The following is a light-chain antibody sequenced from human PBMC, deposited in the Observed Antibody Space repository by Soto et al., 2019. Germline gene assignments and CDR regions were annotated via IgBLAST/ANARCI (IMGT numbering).Light chain of an antibody. J-gene: IGKJ3*01. CDR2: GAS. CDR3: QQYGSSPPGFT. Sequence: EVVLTQSPDTLSLFPGERATLSCRASQRVSSTYFAWYRQKPGQPLSLLIYGASNRATGVPDRFSGSGSGTDFTLTISRLEPEDFAVYYCQQYGSSPPGFTFGPGTTVEIK. V-gene: IGKV3-20*01. CDR1: QRVSSTY.